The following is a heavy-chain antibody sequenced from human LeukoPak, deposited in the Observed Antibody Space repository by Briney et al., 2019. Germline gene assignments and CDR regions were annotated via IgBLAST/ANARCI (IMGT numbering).Heavy chain of an antibody. CDR2: IYTSGST. J-gene: IGHJ3*02. V-gene: IGHV4-4*07. CDR3: ARELSLVRGDRLYAFDI. Sequence: SETLSLTCTVSGGSISSYYWSWIRQPAGKGLEWIGRIYTSGSTNYNPSLKSRVTISVDTSKNHFSLKLSSVTAADTAVYYCARELSLVRGDRLYAFDIWGQGTMVTVSS. D-gene: IGHD3-10*01. CDR1: GGSISSYY.